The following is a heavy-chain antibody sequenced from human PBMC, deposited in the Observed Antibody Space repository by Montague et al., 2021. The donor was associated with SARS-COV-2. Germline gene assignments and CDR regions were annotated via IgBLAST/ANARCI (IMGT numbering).Heavy chain of an antibody. Sequence: SETLSLTCTVSGGSLNNYFRSWVRQPPGKGLVLVCYISDSGSTKYYPSLQSRITISVDTARNQLSLQLLSATAADTASYYCASVDSSGPGEYWGQGILVSVSS. D-gene: IGHD3-22*01. V-gene: IGHV4-59*08. CDR1: GGSLNNYF. CDR2: ISDSGST. CDR3: ASVDSSGPGEY. J-gene: IGHJ4*02.